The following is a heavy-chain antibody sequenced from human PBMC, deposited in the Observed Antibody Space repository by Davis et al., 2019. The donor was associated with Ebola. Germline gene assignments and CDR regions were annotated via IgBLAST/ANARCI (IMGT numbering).Heavy chain of an antibody. CDR1: GGTFSSYA. CDR2: IIPIFGTA. Sequence: SVKVSCKASGGTFSSYAISWVRQAPGQGLEWMGGIIPIFGTANYAQKFQGRVTMTEDTLTNTAYMELTRLTSEDTAVYFCSPDPVLTAKYVWGQGTLVTVSS. D-gene: IGHD3-16*01. V-gene: IGHV1-69*06. CDR3: SPDPVLTAKYV. J-gene: IGHJ4*02.